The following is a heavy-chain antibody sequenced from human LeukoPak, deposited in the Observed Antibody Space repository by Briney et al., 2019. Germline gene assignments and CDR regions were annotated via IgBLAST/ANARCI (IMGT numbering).Heavy chain of an antibody. V-gene: IGHV5-51*01. Sequence: GESLKISCKGSGYSFTNYWIAWVRQMPGKGLEWMGITYPGDSDTRYSASFQGQVTISADKSITTAYLQGSSLKASDTAMYYCARFEKQQLDPFDYWGQGTLVTVSS. D-gene: IGHD6-13*01. CDR1: GYSFTNYW. CDR3: ARFEKQQLDPFDY. CDR2: TYPGDSDT. J-gene: IGHJ4*02.